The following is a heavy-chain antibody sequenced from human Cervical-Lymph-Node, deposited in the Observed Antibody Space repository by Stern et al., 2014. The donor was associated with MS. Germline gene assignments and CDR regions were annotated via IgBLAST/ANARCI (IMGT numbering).Heavy chain of an antibody. J-gene: IGHJ3*02. D-gene: IGHD2-15*01. V-gene: IGHV1-18*01. Sequence: VQLAQSGDEVKNHGASVKVSCKASGYTFTSYGISWVRQAPGQVIEWMVWISAYNGNTNYAQKLQGRVTMTTDTSTSTAYMELRSLRSDDTAVYYCARGLLGSENAFDIWGQGTMVTVSS. CDR3: ARGLLGSENAFDI. CDR2: ISAYNGNT. CDR1: GYTFTSYG.